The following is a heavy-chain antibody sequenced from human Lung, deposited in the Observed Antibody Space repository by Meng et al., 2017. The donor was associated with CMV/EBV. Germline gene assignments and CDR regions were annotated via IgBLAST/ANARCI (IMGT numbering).Heavy chain of an antibody. CDR2: ISSSGTYI. J-gene: IGHJ6*02. CDR1: GFTFSSYS. V-gene: IGHV3-21*01. CDR3: ARDVSPRSSAYFAIYYFYALDV. D-gene: IGHD2-21*01. Sequence: SXAASGFTFSSYSMNWVRQAPGKGLEWVSSISSSGTYIYYADSVKGRFTISRDNAQNSLYLQMNSLRAEDTAVYYCARDVSPRSSAYFAIYYFYALDVWXQGTXVPVAS.